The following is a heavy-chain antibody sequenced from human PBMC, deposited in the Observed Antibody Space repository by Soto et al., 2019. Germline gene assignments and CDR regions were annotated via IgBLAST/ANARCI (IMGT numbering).Heavy chain of an antibody. CDR3: AGRCDSTTCLGHFDY. V-gene: IGHV1-69*06. D-gene: IGHD2-2*01. J-gene: IGHJ4*02. CDR2: ILPIFATA. Sequence: QVQLVQSGAEVKKPGSSVKVSCKASGDTFNNYVVNWVRQAPEQGPEWLGGILPIFATANYAQKFQGRVTITADKSTSTAYMELTSLRSEDTAVYYCAGRCDSTTCLGHFDYWGQGTLVTVAS. CDR1: GDTFNNYV.